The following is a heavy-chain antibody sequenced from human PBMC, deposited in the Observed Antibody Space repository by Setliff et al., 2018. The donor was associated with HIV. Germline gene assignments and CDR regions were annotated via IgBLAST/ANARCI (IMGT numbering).Heavy chain of an antibody. V-gene: IGHV3-30*03. D-gene: IGHD3-22*01. CDR2: ASDDGKNI. CDR1: GFTFSNYA. Sequence: GGSLRLSCAASGFTFSNYAVHWVRQAPGKGLEWAAVASDDGKNIYYADSVKGRFTISRDNSYYWLYLEMNSLRVEDSAVIYCAGDRMHYYDSSGYSYFDYWGQGTLVTVSS. J-gene: IGHJ4*02. CDR3: AGDRMHYYDSSGYSYFDY.